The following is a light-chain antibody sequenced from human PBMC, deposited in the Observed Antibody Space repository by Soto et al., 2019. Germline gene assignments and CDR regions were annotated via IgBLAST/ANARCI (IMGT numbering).Light chain of an antibody. CDR3: SSYTSSFYV. J-gene: IGLJ1*01. Sequence: QSALTQPASVSGSPGQSITISCTGTSSDVGGYNYVSWYQQHPGKAPKLMIYDVSNRPSGASNRFSGSKSGNTASLTISGLQAEDEADYYCSSYTSSFYVFGTGPRLTVL. CDR1: SSDVGGYNY. CDR2: DVS. V-gene: IGLV2-14*01.